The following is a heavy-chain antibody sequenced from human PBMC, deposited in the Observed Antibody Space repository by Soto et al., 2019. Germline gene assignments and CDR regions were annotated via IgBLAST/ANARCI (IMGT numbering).Heavy chain of an antibody. CDR1: GYTFTSYF. CDR2: INPSGGST. CDR3: AREGKSFDI. V-gene: IGHV1-46*03. Sequence: KISCKGSGYTFTSYFMNWVRQAPGQGLEWMGIINPSGGSTTYAQKFQGRVTMTRDTSTSTVYMELSSLRSEDTAVYYCAREGKSFDICGEGTMVTVSS. J-gene: IGHJ3*02.